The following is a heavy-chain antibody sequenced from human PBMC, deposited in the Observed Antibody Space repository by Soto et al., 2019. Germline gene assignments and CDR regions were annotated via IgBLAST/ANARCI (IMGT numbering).Heavy chain of an antibody. V-gene: IGHV1-69*08. CDR2: IIPVLGMA. Sequence: QVQLVQSGAEMKKPGSSVKVSCQASGDIFDSLTINWVRQAPGQGLEWMGRIIPVLGMANYAQKFQGRVTIIAEKATSTVYMELSSLTSDDTAVEYYARELGGYVYLYYYASMDVWGEGTTVTVSS. J-gene: IGHJ6*03. CDR3: ARELGGYVYLYYYASMDV. D-gene: IGHD5-12*01. CDR1: GDIFDSLT.